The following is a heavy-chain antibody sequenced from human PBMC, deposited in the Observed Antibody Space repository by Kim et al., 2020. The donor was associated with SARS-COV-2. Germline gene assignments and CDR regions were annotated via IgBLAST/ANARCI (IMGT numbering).Heavy chain of an antibody. Sequence: KFYQDSVKGRFTISRDDSKNTLYLQMNSLRGEDTAVYYCATYTLVAPFDYWGQGTLVTVSS. J-gene: IGHJ4*02. D-gene: IGHD2-15*01. V-gene: IGHV3-33*01. CDR2: K. CDR3: ATYTLVAPFDY.